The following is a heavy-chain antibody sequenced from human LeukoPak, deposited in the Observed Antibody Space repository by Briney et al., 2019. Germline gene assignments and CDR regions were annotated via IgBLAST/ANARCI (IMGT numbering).Heavy chain of an antibody. J-gene: IGHJ4*02. CDR1: VGSVSGYF. D-gene: IGHD3-16*01. CDR3: ARVVGDLRRLDY. Sequence: PSETLSLTCTVSVGSVSGYFWSWIRQPPGQGLEWIGCIYYSGTTDYNPSLRSRVTISVDTSKNQFSLKLSSVTAADTAVYYCARVVGDLRRLDYWGQGTLVTVSS. V-gene: IGHV4-59*02. CDR2: IYYSGTT.